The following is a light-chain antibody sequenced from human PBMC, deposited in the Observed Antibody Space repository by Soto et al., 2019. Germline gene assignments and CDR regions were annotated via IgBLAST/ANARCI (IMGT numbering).Light chain of an antibody. Sequence: EIVLTQSPGTLSLSPGERATLSCRASQSVSSSYLAWYQQKPGQAPRLLISGASSRATGIPDRFSGSGSGTDFTLTISRLEPEEFAVYYCQQYGSSLYTFGQGTKLEIK. J-gene: IGKJ2*01. V-gene: IGKV3-20*01. CDR1: QSVSSSY. CDR3: QQYGSSLYT. CDR2: GAS.